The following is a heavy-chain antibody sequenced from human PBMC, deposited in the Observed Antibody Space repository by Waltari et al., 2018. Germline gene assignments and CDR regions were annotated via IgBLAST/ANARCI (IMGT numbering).Heavy chain of an antibody. V-gene: IGHV3-30*18. CDR3: AKEGAIAVAGSDAFDI. CDR2: ISYDGSNK. J-gene: IGHJ3*02. Sequence: QVQLVESGGGVVQPGRSLRLSCAASGFTFSSYGMHWVRQAPGKGLEWVAVISYDGSNKYYADSVKGRFTISRDNSKNTLYLQMNSLRAEDTAVYYCAKEGAIAVAGSDAFDIWGQGTMVTVSS. CDR1: GFTFSSYG. D-gene: IGHD6-19*01.